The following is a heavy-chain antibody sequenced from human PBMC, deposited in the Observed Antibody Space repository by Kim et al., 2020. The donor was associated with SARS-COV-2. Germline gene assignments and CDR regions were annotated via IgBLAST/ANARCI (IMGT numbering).Heavy chain of an antibody. CDR2: IGTAGDT. V-gene: IGHV3-13*01. Sequence: GGSLRLSCAASGFTFSSYDMHWVRQATGKGLEWVSAIGTAGDTYYPGSVKGRFTISRENAKNSLYLQMNSLRAGDTAVYYCARVLRDPVYYGVDVWGQGNTVTVSS. D-gene: IGHD3-10*01. J-gene: IGHJ6*02. CDR3: ARVLRDPVYYGVDV. CDR1: GFTFSSYD.